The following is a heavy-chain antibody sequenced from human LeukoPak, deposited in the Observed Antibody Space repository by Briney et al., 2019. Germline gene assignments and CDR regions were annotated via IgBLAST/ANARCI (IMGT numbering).Heavy chain of an antibody. Sequence: PGGSLRLSCTASGFTFSNYEMSWVRQAPGKGPEWVSYISSSDNSMYYADSVKGRFTISRDNAKNSLYLQMNSLRAEETAVYYCARDPVAAGFDRWFDPWGQGTLVTVAS. CDR2: ISSSDNSM. J-gene: IGHJ5*02. V-gene: IGHV3-48*03. D-gene: IGHD2-21*01. CDR1: GFTFSNYE. CDR3: ARDPVAAGFDRWFDP.